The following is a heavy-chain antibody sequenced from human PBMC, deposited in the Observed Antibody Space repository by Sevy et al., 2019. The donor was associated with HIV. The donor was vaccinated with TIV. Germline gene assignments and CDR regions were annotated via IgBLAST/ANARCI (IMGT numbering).Heavy chain of an antibody. D-gene: IGHD3-9*01. CDR3: AKDFTGFYGMDV. V-gene: IGHV3-30*18. Sequence: GGSLRLSCEVSGLSVTNNGMHWVRQAPGKGLEWVAVISYDGINNYYGDSVKGRFIISRDRSKNTLYLQMNILRIEDTAVYYCAKDFTGFYGMDVWGQGTTVTVSS. CDR2: ISYDGINN. CDR1: GLSVTNNG. J-gene: IGHJ6*02.